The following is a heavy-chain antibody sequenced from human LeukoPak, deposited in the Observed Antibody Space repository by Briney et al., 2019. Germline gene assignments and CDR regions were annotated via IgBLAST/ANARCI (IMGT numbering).Heavy chain of an antibody. Sequence: PSETLSLTCTVSGGSISSGSYYWSWIRQPAGKGLEWIGRIYTSGSTNYNPSLKSRVTISVDTSKNQFSLKLSSVTAADTAVYHCARDFWRGGYSYGLRYYYMDVWGKGTTVTVSS. CDR3: ARDFWRGGYSYGLRYYYMDV. CDR1: GGSISSGSYY. D-gene: IGHD5-18*01. V-gene: IGHV4-61*02. J-gene: IGHJ6*03. CDR2: IYTSGST.